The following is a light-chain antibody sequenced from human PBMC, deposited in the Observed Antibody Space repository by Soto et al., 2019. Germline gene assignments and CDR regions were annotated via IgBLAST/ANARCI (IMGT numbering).Light chain of an antibody. V-gene: IGLV2-14*01. J-gene: IGLJ1*01. Sequence: QSVLTQPASVSGSPGQSITISCTGTSSDVGGYNFVSWYQQHPGKAPKLMIYDVSNRPSGVSNRFSGSKSGNTASLTISGLQADDEGDYYCSSYTNSSTLHVFGTVTKVTDL. CDR2: DVS. CDR1: SSDVGGYNF. CDR3: SSYTNSSTLHV.